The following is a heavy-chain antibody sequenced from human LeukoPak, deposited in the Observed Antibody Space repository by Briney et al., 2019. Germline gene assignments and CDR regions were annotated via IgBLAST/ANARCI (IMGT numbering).Heavy chain of an antibody. J-gene: IGHJ4*02. CDR1: GGTFSSYA. Sequence: GASVKVSCKASGGTFSSYAISWVRQAPGQGLEWMGGIIPIFGTANYAQKFQGRVTITTDESTSTAYMELSSLRSEDTAVYYCARGPYYYDSSGYRTYYFGYWGQGTLVTVSS. CDR2: IIPIFGTA. V-gene: IGHV1-69*05. CDR3: ARGPYYYDSSGYRTYYFGY. D-gene: IGHD3-22*01.